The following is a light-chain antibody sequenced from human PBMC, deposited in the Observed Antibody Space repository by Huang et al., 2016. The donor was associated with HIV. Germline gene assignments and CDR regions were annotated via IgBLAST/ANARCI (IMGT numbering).Light chain of an antibody. V-gene: IGKV1-39*01. CDR3: QQSYSTPT. J-gene: IGKJ5*01. CDR2: ASS. Sequence: DIQMTQSPSSLSASVGDRVTITCRESQSISSYLNWYQQKPGRAPKLLVYASSSLQSVVPSRFSGSGSGTDFTLSISSLQPEDFATYYCQQSYSTPTFGQGTRLEIK. CDR1: QSISSY.